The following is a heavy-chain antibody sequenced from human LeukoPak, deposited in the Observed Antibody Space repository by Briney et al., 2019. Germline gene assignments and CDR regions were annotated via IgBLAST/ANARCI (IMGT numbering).Heavy chain of an antibody. V-gene: IGHV4-39*01. Sequence: SETLSLTCTVSGGSISSSSYYWGWIRQPPGKGLEGIGSIYYSGSTYYNPSLKSRFTISVDTSKNQFSLQLSSVTAADTAVYYCAPSKIQLWAFDYWGQGTMVTVSS. J-gene: IGHJ4*02. CDR1: GGSISSSSYY. CDR3: APSKIQLWAFDY. CDR2: IYYSGST. D-gene: IGHD3-10*01.